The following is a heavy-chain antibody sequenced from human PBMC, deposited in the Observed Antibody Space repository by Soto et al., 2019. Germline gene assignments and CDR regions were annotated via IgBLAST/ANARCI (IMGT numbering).Heavy chain of an antibody. V-gene: IGHV4-39*01. D-gene: IGHD6-13*01. CDR3: ARGYKTAAAEVDYFDY. CDR1: GGSFSSYC. Sequence: SETLSLTCAVYGGSFSSYCWGWIRQPPGKGLEWIGSIYYSGSTYYNPSLKSRVTISVDTSKNQFSLKLSSVTAADTAVYYCARGYKTAAAEVDYFDYWGQGTLVTVSS. CDR2: IYYSGST. J-gene: IGHJ4*02.